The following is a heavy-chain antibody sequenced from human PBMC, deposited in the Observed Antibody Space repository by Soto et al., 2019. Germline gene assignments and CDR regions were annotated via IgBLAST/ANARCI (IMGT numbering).Heavy chain of an antibody. J-gene: IGHJ6*04. CDR3: ARVWVVDCHNGMDV. CDR2: IYYSGST. CDR1: GGSISSGGYY. D-gene: IGHD2-21*02. Sequence: QVQLQESGPGLVKPSQTLSLTCTVSGGSISSGGYYWTWIRQHPGKGLEWIGYIYYSGSTYYNPSLKSGFTFSLDTSKIQFSRKRSSVTAAATAGYYWARVWVVDCHNGMDVGGKGPTATVPP. V-gene: IGHV4-31*03.